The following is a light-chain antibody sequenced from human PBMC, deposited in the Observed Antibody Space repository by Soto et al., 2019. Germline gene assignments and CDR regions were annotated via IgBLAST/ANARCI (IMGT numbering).Light chain of an antibody. V-gene: IGKV1-5*01. Sequence: DIQMTQSPSTLSASVGDRVTITCRASQSISTFLAWYQQKPGKAPKLLIYDASSLQSGVPSRFSGSGSGTDFTLTINSLQPEDVATYYCQQYNSYSWTFGQGTKVDIK. J-gene: IGKJ1*01. CDR3: QQYNSYSWT. CDR1: QSISTF. CDR2: DAS.